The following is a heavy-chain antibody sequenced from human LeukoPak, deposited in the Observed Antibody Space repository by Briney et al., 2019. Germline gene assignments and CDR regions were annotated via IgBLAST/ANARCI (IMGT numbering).Heavy chain of an antibody. V-gene: IGHV3-64D*09. CDR3: VKGDYYVMDV. J-gene: IGHJ6*02. CDR2: ISRNGGST. Sequence: GGSLRLSCSAAGFTVKSYPMHWVRQAPGKGLEFVSAISRNGGSTYYADSVKSRLTISRDNSKNTLCLQMSSLRAEDTALYNCVKGDYYVMDVWGQGTTVTVSS. CDR1: GFTVKSYP.